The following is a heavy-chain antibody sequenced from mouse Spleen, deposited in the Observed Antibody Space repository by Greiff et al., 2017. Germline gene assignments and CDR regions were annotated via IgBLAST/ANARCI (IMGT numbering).Heavy chain of an antibody. D-gene: IGHD1-1*01. J-gene: IGHJ3*01. CDR3: ARDYYYGSSLFAY. Sequence: QVQLKESGPELVKPGASVKMSCKASGYTFTDYVISWVKQRTGQGLEWIGEIYPGSGSTYYNEKFKGKATLTADKSSNTAYMQLSSLTSEDSAVYFCARDYYYGSSLFAYWGQGTLVTVSA. CDR2: IYPGSGST. CDR1: GYTFTDYV. V-gene: IGHV1-77*01.